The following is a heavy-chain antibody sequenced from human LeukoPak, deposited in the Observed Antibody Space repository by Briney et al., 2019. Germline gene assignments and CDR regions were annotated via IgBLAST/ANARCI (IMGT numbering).Heavy chain of an antibody. CDR3: ARGRVGGAPDY. CDR1: GFTFRSYS. D-gene: IGHD1-26*01. V-gene: IGHV3-21*01. Sequence: GGPLRLSCAASGFTFRSYSLNWVRQAPGKGLEGVSSISSISRYIYYAHSVKGRFTIPRDNATDSLYLQVTSLRARNTAVYSCARGRVGGAPDYWGQGTLVTVSS. CDR2: ISSISRYI. J-gene: IGHJ4*02.